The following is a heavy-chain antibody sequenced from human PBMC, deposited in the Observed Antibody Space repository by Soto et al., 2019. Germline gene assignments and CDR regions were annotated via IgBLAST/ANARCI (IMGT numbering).Heavy chain of an antibody. CDR3: AKDWRVTTSGAFDI. D-gene: IGHD4-17*01. J-gene: IGHJ3*02. V-gene: IGHV3-30*18. CDR1: GFTFSSYG. CDR2: ISYDGSNK. Sequence: QVQLVESGGGVVQPGRSLRLSCAASGFTFSSYGMHWVRQAPGKGLEWVAVISYDGSNKYYADSVKGRFTISRDNSKNTLYLQMNSLRAEDTAVYYCAKDWRVTTSGAFDIWGQGTMVTVSS.